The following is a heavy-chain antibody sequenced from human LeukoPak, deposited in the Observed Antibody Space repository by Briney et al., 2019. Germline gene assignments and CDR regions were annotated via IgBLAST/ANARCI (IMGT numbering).Heavy chain of an antibody. Sequence: GASVTVSCKASGYTFTSNYMHWVRRAPGQGLEWMGVIAPSSGTTSYAQKFQGRVTMTRDTSTSTLYMELSSLTSEDTAVYYCARASGSSAVPFDYWGQGTLVTVSS. CDR1: GYTFTSNY. D-gene: IGHD3-10*01. J-gene: IGHJ4*02. CDR3: ARASGSSAVPFDY. CDR2: IAPSSGTT. V-gene: IGHV1-46*01.